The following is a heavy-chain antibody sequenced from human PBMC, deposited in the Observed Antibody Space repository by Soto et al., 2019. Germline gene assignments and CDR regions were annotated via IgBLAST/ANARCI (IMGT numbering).Heavy chain of an antibody. CDR1: GFTVSSNY. CDR3: AKERSSGWSFDY. D-gene: IGHD6-19*01. V-gene: IGHV3-23*01. Sequence: HPGGSLRLSCAASGFTVSSNYMSWVRQAPGKGLEWVSGISGSGDSTYYADSVKGRFTVSRDNSKNTLYLQMNSLRAEDTAVFYCAKERSSGWSFDYWGQGTLVTVSS. J-gene: IGHJ4*02. CDR2: ISGSGDST.